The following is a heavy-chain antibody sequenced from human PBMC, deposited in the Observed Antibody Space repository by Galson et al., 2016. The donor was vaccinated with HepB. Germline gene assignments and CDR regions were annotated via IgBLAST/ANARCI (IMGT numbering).Heavy chain of an antibody. CDR1: GETLTYLS. V-gene: IGHV1-24*01. D-gene: IGHD3-22*01. CDR3: AIGDVYDTSAFLWVVGSFDY. Sequence: SVKVSCKVSGETLTYLSIHWLRQAPGKGLEWLGGFDPDDGETDYAQRFAGRLTLTEDTSTGTAYMDLSSLRPEDTAVYYCAIGDVYDTSAFLWVVGSFDYWGQGTLVTVSS. J-gene: IGHJ4*02. CDR2: FDPDDGET.